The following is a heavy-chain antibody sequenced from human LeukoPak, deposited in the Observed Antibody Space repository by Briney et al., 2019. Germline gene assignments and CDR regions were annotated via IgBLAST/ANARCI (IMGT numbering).Heavy chain of an antibody. Sequence: GGSLRLSCAASGFAFSTYAMHCIRQAQGKRLKGVEVIWYDGIDKYYADSVKGRFNISRDNSKNTLYLQMNSLRAEDTAVYYCARDGRDGYNNRWFDPWGQGTLVTVSS. D-gene: IGHD5-24*01. J-gene: IGHJ5*02. CDR1: GFAFSTYA. V-gene: IGHV3-33*01. CDR2: IWYDGIDK. CDR3: ARDGRDGYNNRWFDP.